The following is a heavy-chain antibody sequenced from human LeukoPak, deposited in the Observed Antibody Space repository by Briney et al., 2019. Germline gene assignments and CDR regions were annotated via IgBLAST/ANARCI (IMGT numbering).Heavy chain of an antibody. D-gene: IGHD4-17*01. CDR1: GDSISSSSYY. CDR2: IYFSGTT. Sequence: SKTLSLTCPVSGDSISSSSYYWGWVRQPPGRGLEWIGSIYFSGTTYYNPSLKSRVTISVDTSKNQFSLKLSSVTAADTAVYYCARLGWPTTGCDSWGQGTLVTVSS. V-gene: IGHV4-39*01. CDR3: ARLGWPTTGCDS. J-gene: IGHJ4*02.